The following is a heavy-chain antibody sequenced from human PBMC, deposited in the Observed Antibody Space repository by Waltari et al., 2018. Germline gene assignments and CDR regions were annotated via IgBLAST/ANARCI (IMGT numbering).Heavy chain of an antibody. CDR1: GGTFSSYA. J-gene: IGHJ6*02. CDR2: IIPIFGTA. V-gene: IGHV1-69*01. Sequence: QVQLVQSGAEVKKPGSSVKVSCKASGGTFSSYAISWVRQAPGQGLEWMGGIIPIFGTANYAQKFQGRVTITADESTSTAHMELSSLRSEDTAVYYCARPTSIAARWAYYYYGMDVWGQGTTVTVSS. CDR3: ARPTSIAARWAYYYYGMDV. D-gene: IGHD6-6*01.